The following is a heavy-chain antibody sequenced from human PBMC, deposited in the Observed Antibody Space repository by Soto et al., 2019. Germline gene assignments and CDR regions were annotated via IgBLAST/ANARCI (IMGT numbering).Heavy chain of an antibody. CDR2: IRFDGTDE. CDR1: KSIFTGYG. D-gene: IGHD3-16*01. CDR3: AKYDRGEGIDY. J-gene: IGHJ4*02. V-gene: IGHV3-30*02. Sequence: PGGSLRLSCAASKSIFTGYGMHWVRQTPGKGLEWVAVIRFDGTDEHYADSVKGRFTISRDNSKNMLYLQMNSLRVEDTALYYCAKYDRGEGIDYWGQGTLVTVSS.